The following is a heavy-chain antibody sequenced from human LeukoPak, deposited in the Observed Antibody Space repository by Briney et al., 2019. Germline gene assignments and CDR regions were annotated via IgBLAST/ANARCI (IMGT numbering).Heavy chain of an antibody. D-gene: IGHD3-16*02. J-gene: IGHJ4*02. CDR2: IYPGDSDT. V-gene: IGHV5-51*01. Sequence: PGESLKISCKGSGYIFTNYWIGWVRQMPGKGLEWMGIIYPGDSDTRYSPSFQGQVTISADKSISAAYLQWSSLKASDTAMYYCASQLRLGELSEPFDYWGQGTLVTVSS. CDR3: ASQLRLGELSEPFDY. CDR1: GYIFTNYW.